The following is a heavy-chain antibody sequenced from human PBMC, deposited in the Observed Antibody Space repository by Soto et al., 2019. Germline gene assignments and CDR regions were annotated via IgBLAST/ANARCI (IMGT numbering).Heavy chain of an antibody. V-gene: IGHV1-2*02. Sequence: ASVKVSCKASGYTFTGYYMHWVRQAPGQGLEWMGWINPNSGGTNYAQKFQGRVTMTRDTSISTAYMELSRLRSDDTAVYYCARDPWVLYAIGSYYYGLDLWGQGTTVTVSS. CDR1: GYTFTGYY. CDR2: INPNSGGT. CDR3: ARDPWVLYAIGSYYYGLDL. J-gene: IGHJ6*02. D-gene: IGHD2-8*02.